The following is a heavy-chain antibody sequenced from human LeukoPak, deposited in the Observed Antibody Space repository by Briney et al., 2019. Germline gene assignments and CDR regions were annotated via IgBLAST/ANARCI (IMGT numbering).Heavy chain of an antibody. V-gene: IGHV4-34*01. D-gene: IGHD6-13*01. CDR1: GGSFSGYY. CDR3: ARHIKVAAAGKGRYFDY. CDR2: INHSGST. J-gene: IGHJ4*02. Sequence: SETLSLTCAVYGGSFSGYYWSWIRQPPGKGLEWIGEINHSGSTNYNPSLKSRVTISVDTSKNQFSLKLSSVTAADTAVYYCARHIKVAAAGKGRYFDYWGQGTLVTVSS.